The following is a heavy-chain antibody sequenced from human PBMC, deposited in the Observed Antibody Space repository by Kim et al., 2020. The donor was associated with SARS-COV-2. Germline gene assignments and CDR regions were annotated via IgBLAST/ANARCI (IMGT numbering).Heavy chain of an antibody. J-gene: IGHJ3*02. CDR3: TTWALLAIDAFDI. CDR1: GFTFSNAW. CDR2: IKSKTDGGTT. V-gene: IGHV3-15*01. Sequence: GGSLRLSCAASGFTFSNAWMSWVRQAPGKGLEWVGRIKSKTDGGTTDYAAPVKGRFTISRDDSKNTLYLQMNSLKTEDTAVYYCTTWALLAIDAFDIWGQGTMVTVSS. D-gene: IGHD3-10*01.